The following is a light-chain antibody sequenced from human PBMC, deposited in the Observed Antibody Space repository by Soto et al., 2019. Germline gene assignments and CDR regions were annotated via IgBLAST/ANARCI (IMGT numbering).Light chain of an antibody. CDR3: SSYTSSSTRLLV. CDR2: DVS. Sequence: QSVLTQPASVSGSPGQSITISCTGTSSDVGGYNYVSWYQQHPGKATKLMIYDVSNRPSGVSNRFSGSKSGNTASLTISGLQAEDEADYYCSSYTSSSTRLLVFGTGTKVTVL. CDR1: SSDVGGYNY. V-gene: IGLV2-14*01. J-gene: IGLJ1*01.